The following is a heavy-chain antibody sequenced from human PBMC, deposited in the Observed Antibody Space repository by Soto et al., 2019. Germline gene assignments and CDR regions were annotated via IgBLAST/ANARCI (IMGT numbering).Heavy chain of an antibody. CDR3: AREQQLVLSPHFDY. D-gene: IGHD6-13*01. V-gene: IGHV1-46*03. Sequence: ASVKVSCKASGYTFTSYYMHWVRQAPGQGLEWMGIINPSGGSTGYAQKFQGRVTMTSDTSTSTAYMELSSLRSEDTAVYYCAREQQLVLSPHFDYWGQGTLVTVSS. CDR2: INPSGGST. J-gene: IGHJ4*02. CDR1: GYTFTSYY.